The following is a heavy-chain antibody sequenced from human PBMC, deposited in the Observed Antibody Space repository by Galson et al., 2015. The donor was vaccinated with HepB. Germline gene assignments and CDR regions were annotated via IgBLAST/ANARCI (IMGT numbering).Heavy chain of an antibody. CDR3: ARGDYTAFPGDFDY. CDR1: GDSASSNSAA. CDR2: TYYRSKWYN. V-gene: IGHV6-1*01. Sequence: CAISGDSASSNSAAWNWIRQSPSRGLEWLGRTYYRSKWYNDYAVSVKSRITINPDTSKNLFSLQLNSVTPEDTAVYYCARGDYTAFPGDFDYWGQGTLVTVSS. J-gene: IGHJ4*02. D-gene: IGHD4-11*01.